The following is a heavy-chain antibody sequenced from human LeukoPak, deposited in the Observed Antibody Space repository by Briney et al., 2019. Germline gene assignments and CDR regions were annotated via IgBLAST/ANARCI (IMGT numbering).Heavy chain of an antibody. J-gene: IGHJ4*02. V-gene: IGHV4-61*01. D-gene: IGHD6-19*01. Sequence: PSETLSLTCTVSTYSISSGYYWGWIRQPPGKGLEWIGYIYYSGSTNYNPSLKSRVTISVDTSKNQFSLKLSSVTAADTAVYYCARGVSGWYHFDYWGQGTLVTVSS. CDR1: TYSISSGYY. CDR2: IYYSGST. CDR3: ARGVSGWYHFDY.